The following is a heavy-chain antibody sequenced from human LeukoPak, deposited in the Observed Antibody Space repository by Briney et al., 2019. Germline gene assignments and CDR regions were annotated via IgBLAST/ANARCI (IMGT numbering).Heavy chain of an antibody. V-gene: IGHV1-2*06. D-gene: IGHD6-13*01. Sequence: GASVKVSCKASGYTFTDYYMHWVRQAPGQGLEWMGRINPNSGVTKYAERFQGRVTMTRDTSISTAYMELSGLRSDDAAVYYCARDPGIAAAGNSFDPWGQGTLVTVSS. CDR1: GYTFTDYY. J-gene: IGHJ5*02. CDR2: INPNSGVT. CDR3: ARDPGIAAAGNSFDP.